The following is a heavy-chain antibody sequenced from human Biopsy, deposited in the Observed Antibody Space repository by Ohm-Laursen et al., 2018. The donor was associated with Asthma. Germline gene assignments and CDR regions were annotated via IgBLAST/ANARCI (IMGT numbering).Heavy chain of an antibody. V-gene: IGHV1-3*01. CDR3: ARTYYDFLTGQVNDVFAI. D-gene: IGHD3-9*01. Sequence: EASVKVSCKTSGYTFINYAIHWVRQAPGQRLEWMGWINAGNGNTKYSQKFQGRVTITRDTSASTAYMDLSSLRSEDTAVYYCARTYYDFLTGQVNDVFAIWGQGTMVTVPS. J-gene: IGHJ3*02. CDR1: GYTFINYA. CDR2: INAGNGNT.